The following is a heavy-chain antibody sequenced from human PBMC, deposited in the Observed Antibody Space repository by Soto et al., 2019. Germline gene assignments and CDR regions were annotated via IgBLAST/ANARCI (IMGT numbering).Heavy chain of an antibody. CDR1: GGSISSGGYY. V-gene: IGHV4-31*03. J-gene: IGHJ4*02. CDR2: IYYSGST. D-gene: IGHD6-13*01. Sequence: PSETLSLTCTVSGGSISSGGYYWSWIRQHPGKGLEWIGYIYYSGSTYYNPSLRSRVTISVDTSKNQFSLKLSSVTAADTAVYYCARGTAAGTHDYWGQGTLVTVSS. CDR3: ARGTAAGTHDY.